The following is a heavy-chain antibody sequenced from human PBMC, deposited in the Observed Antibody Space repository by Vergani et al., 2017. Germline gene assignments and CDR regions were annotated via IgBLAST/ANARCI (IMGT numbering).Heavy chain of an antibody. CDR3: ARHSTVEWLVKLGWVDP. J-gene: IGHJ5*02. CDR2: IYYSGST. Sequence: QLQLQESGPGLVKPSATLSLTCSVSGASIRSSNYYWGWIRQPPGKGLEWIASIYYSGSTYYNPSLKSRVTISVDTSKKQFSLKLSSVTAADTAVYFCARHSTVEWLVKLGWVDPGGQGILVTVSS. V-gene: IGHV4-39*01. CDR1: GASIRSSNYY. D-gene: IGHD6-19*01.